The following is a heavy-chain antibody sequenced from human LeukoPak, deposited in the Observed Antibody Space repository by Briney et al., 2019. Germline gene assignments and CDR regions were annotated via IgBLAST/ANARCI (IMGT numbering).Heavy chain of an antibody. CDR2: ISGSGAST. CDR1: EFTLSNHY. Sequence: GGSLRLSCAASEFTLSNHYMNWVRQAPGKGLEWISGISGSGASTYYADSVKGRFTISRDDSRNTLYLQMNSLRGDDTAVYYCAKDVGKWESLHFFDYWGQGTLVTVSS. J-gene: IGHJ4*02. D-gene: IGHD1-26*01. CDR3: AKDVGKWESLHFFDY. V-gene: IGHV3-23*01.